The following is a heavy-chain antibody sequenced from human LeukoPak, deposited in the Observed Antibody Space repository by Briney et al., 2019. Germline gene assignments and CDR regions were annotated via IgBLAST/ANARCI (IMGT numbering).Heavy chain of an antibody. D-gene: IGHD2-21*01. V-gene: IGHV1-8*01. Sequence: ASVKLSCKASGYTFTSYDINWVRQATGQGLEWMGWMNPNSGNTGYAQKFQGRVTMTRNTSISTAYMELSSLRSEDTAVYYCARGRYNCGGDCYSFWGQGTLVTVSS. J-gene: IGHJ4*02. CDR3: ARGRYNCGGDCYSF. CDR2: MNPNSGNT. CDR1: GYTFTSYD.